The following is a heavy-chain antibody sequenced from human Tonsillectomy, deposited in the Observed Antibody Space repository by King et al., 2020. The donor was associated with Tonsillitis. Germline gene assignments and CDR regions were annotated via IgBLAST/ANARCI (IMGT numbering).Heavy chain of an antibody. J-gene: IGHJ4*02. CDR3: ARDQATVDYYDSSGYSSFDY. CDR2: INPNSGDT. CDR1: GYTFTDYY. Sequence: VQLVESGAEVKKPGASVKVSCKASGYTFTDYYMHWVRQAPGQGLEWMGWINPNSGDTKYAQKFQGRVTVTSDTAISTAYMELSRLRSDDTAVYYCARDQATVDYYDSSGYSSFDYWGQGTLVTVSS. V-gene: IGHV1-2*02. D-gene: IGHD3-22*01.